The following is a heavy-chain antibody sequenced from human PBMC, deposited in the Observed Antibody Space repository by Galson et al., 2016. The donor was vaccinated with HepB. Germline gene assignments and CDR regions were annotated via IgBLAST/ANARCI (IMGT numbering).Heavy chain of an antibody. V-gene: IGHV2-5*01. J-gene: IGHJ4*02. Sequence: VKPTQTLTLKCTFSGFSLRNSEVGVGWIRQPPGKALEWLALIYWNDAKAYNPSLESRLTITKDTSKNQVVLTMTNMDPVDTATYYCVTAASDYWGQGTLVTVSS. CDR1: GFSLRNSEVG. CDR2: IYWNDAK. D-gene: IGHD6-25*01. CDR3: VTAASDY.